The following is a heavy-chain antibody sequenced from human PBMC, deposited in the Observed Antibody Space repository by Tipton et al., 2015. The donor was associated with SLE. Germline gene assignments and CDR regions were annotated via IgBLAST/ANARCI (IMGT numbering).Heavy chain of an antibody. V-gene: IGHV4-59*07. Sequence: TLSLTCTVSGGSISSYYWSWIRQPPGKGLEWIGYIYYSGSTKNNPSLKSRVTISVDTSKNQFSLKLSSVTAADTAVYYCAGGDSSFFDYWGRGTLVTVSS. CDR1: GGSISSYY. D-gene: IGHD6-13*01. CDR2: IYYSGST. CDR3: AGGDSSFFDY. J-gene: IGHJ4*02.